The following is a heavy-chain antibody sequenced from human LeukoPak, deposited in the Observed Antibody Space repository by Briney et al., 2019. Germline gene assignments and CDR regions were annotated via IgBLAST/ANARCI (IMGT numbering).Heavy chain of an antibody. J-gene: IGHJ4*02. CDR2: IIPIFGTA. D-gene: IGHD3-10*01. Sequence: ASVKVSCKASGGTFSSYAISWVRQAPGQGLEWMGGIIPIFGTANYAQKFQGRVTITTDESTSTAYMELSSLRSEDTAVYYCAVTYYYGSGRRRMGFYFDYWGQGTLVTVSP. V-gene: IGHV1-69*05. CDR1: GGTFSSYA. CDR3: AVTYYYGSGRRRMGFYFDY.